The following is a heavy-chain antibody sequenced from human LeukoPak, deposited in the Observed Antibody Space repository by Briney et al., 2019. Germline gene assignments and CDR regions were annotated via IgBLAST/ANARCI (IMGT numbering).Heavy chain of an antibody. CDR3: ARDRAYDILTGYYGTQSEMYYFDY. J-gene: IGHJ4*02. V-gene: IGHV1-46*01. D-gene: IGHD3-9*01. Sequence: ASVKVSCKASGYTFTSYYMHWVRQAPGQGLEWMGIINPSGGSTSYAQKFQGRVTMTRDMSTSTVYMELSSLRSDDTAVFCCARDRAYDILTGYYGTQSEMYYFDYWGQGTLVTVSS. CDR1: GYTFTSYY. CDR2: INPSGGST.